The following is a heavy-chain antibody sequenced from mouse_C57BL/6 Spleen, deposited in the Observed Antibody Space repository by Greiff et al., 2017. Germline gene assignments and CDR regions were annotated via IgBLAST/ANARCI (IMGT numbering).Heavy chain of an antibody. CDR1: GYSITSGYY. D-gene: IGHD1-1*01. V-gene: IGHV3-6*01. CDR2: ISYDGSN. Sequence: EVKLQESGPGLVKPSQSLSLTCSVTGYSITSGYYWNWIRQFPGNKLEWMGYISYDGSNNYTPSLKKRISITRDTSKNQFFLKLNSVTTEDTATYYCARPPHYYGSSYWYFDVWGTGTTVTVSS. J-gene: IGHJ1*03. CDR3: ARPPHYYGSSYWYFDV.